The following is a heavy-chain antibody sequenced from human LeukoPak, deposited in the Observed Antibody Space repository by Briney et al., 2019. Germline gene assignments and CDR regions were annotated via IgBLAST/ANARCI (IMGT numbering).Heavy chain of an antibody. CDR2: IKQDGSEK. D-gene: IGHD3-9*01. CDR3: ATSYDTVAGYFDY. J-gene: IGHJ4*02. V-gene: IGHV3-7*01. Sequence: GGSLRLSCAASGFTFSSYWMSWVRQAPGKGLEWVANIKQDGSEKYYVDSVKGRFTISRDNAKNSPYLQMNSPRAEDTAVYYCATSYDTVAGYFDYWGQGTLVTVPS. CDR1: GFTFSSYW.